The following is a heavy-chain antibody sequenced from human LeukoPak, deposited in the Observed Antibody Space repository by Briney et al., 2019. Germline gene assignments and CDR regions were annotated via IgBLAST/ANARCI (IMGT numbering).Heavy chain of an antibody. CDR3: ARSPGASGVDY. V-gene: IGHV4-61*02. CDR1: GGSISSGSYY. D-gene: IGHD1-26*01. CDR2: IYTSGST. Sequence: TLSLTCTVSGGSISSGSYYWSWIRQPAGKGLEWIGRIYTSGSTNYNPSLKSRVTISVDTSKNQFSLKLSSVTAADTAVYYCARSPGASGVDYWSQGTLVTVSS. J-gene: IGHJ4*02.